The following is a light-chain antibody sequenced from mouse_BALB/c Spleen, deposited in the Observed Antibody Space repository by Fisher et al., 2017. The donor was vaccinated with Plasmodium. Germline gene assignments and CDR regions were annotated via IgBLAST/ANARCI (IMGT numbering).Light chain of an antibody. CDR3: QQSNSWPLT. J-gene: IGKJ5*01. CDR1: QNIRNN. CDR2: YTS. V-gene: IGKV5-43*01. Sequence: DIVMTQSTVTLSVTPGDSVSLSCRASQNIRNNLHWYQQKSHESPRLLINYTSQSISGIPSRFSGSGSGTDFTLSINRVETEDFGMYFCQQSNSWPLTFGAGTKLELK.